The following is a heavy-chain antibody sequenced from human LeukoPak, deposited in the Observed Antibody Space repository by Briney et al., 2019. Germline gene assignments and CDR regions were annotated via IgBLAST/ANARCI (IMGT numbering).Heavy chain of an antibody. CDR3: AREGYDSSGYYYGW. V-gene: IGHV3-11*05. J-gene: IGHJ4*02. Sequence: GGSLRVSCAASGFTFSDYYMSWIRQAPGKGLEWVSYISSSSTYTKYADSAKGRFTISRDNAKNSLYLQMDSLRAEDTAVYYCAREGYDSSGYYYGWWGQGTLVTVSS. CDR1: GFTFSDYY. D-gene: IGHD3-22*01. CDR2: ISSSSTYT.